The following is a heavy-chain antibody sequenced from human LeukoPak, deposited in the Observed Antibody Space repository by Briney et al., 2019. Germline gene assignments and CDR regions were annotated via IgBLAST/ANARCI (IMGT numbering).Heavy chain of an antibody. CDR3: ARERCSSTSCYYYFDY. J-gene: IGHJ4*02. CDR2: ISYDGSNK. CDR1: GFTFSSYA. Sequence: VGSLRLSCAASGFTFSSYAMHWVRQAPGKGLEWVAVISYDGSNKYYADSVKGRFTISRDNSKNTLYLQMNSLRAEDTAVYYCARERCSSTSCYYYFDYWGQGTLVTVSS. D-gene: IGHD2-2*01. V-gene: IGHV3-30-3*01.